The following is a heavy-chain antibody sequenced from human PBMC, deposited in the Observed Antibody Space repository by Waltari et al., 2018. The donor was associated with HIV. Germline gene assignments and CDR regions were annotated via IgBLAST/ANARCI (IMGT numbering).Heavy chain of an antibody. CDR3: AKGGSQLTIYEAWFDS. CDR2: LSCNSGIT. D-gene: IGHD3-3*01. Sequence: EVQLVEYGGGLVQPGTSLRLYCAASGFTFDDYPMPWVRQVPGKCLEWVSSLSCNSGITDHADSVKVRFIISRDNVKKSLYLQMNSLRTEDTAFYYCAKGGSQLTIYEAWFDSWGPGTLVTVSS. J-gene: IGHJ5*01. CDR1: GFTFDDYP. V-gene: IGHV3-9*01.